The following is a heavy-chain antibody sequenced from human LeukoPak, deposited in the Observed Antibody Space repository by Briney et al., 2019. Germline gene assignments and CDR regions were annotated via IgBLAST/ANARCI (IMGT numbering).Heavy chain of an antibody. Sequence: SETLSLTCTVSGGSISSYYRSWIRQPPGKGLEWIGYIYYSWSTNYNPSLKSRVTISVDTSKNQFSLKLTSVTAADTAVYYCARTTEGGYTYGYFYYYYMDVWGKGTTVTISS. J-gene: IGHJ6*03. D-gene: IGHD5-18*01. CDR1: GGSISSYY. V-gene: IGHV4-59*01. CDR3: ARTTEGGYTYGYFYYYYMDV. CDR2: IYYSWST.